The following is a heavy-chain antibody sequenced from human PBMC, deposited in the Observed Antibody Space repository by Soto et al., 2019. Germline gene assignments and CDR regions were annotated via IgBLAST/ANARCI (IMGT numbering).Heavy chain of an antibody. CDR2: IIPIFGTA. J-gene: IGHJ4*02. V-gene: IGHV1-69*06. CDR1: GGTFISYA. D-gene: IGHD3-10*01. CDR3: ARVGGYYYGSGRNDY. Sequence: ASVKVSCKASGGTFISYAISWVRQAPGQGLEWMGGIIPIFGTANYAQKFQGRVTITADKSTSTAYMELSSLRAEDTAVYYCARVGGYYYGSGRNDYWGQGTLVTVSS.